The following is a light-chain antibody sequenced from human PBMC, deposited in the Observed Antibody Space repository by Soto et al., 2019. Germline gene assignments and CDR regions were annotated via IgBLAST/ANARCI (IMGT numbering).Light chain of an antibody. CDR3: AAWDDGLNGWL. V-gene: IGLV1-44*01. CDR2: ANN. CDR1: NSNVGNNT. J-gene: IGLJ3*02. Sequence: QSVLTQPPSASGTPGQRVTISCSGSNSNVGNNTVNWYQQFPGTSPRLLIVANNQRASGVPDRFSGSKSANSASLAISGLKSEDEADYYCAAWDDGLNGWLFGGGTKVTVL.